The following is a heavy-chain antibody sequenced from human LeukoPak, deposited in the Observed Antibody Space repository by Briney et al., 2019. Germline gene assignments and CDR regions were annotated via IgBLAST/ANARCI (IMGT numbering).Heavy chain of an antibody. Sequence: GGSLRLSCAASGSTFSSYEMNWVRQAPGKGLEWVSFISDNGDTITYVDSVKGRFTISRDNAKNSLYLHMNSLRAEDTAVYYCARWYCSSTNCHSYYYGMDVWGQGTTVTVSS. D-gene: IGHD2-2*01. CDR3: ARWYCSSTNCHSYYYGMDV. CDR2: ISDNGDTI. CDR1: GSTFSSYE. V-gene: IGHV3-48*03. J-gene: IGHJ6*02.